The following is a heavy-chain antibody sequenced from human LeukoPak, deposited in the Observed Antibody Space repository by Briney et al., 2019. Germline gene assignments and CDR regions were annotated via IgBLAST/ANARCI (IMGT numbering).Heavy chain of an antibody. CDR3: ARGLAQITMVRGAYYGMHV. D-gene: IGHD3-10*01. J-gene: IGHJ6*02. CDR2: IYSGGST. CDR1: GFTVSSNY. Sequence: GGSLRLSCAASGFTVSSNYMSWVRQAPGKGLEWVSVIYSGGSTYYADSVKGRFTISRDNSKNTLYLQMNSLRAEDTAVYYCARGLAQITMVRGAYYGMHVWGQGTTVTVSS. V-gene: IGHV3-66*01.